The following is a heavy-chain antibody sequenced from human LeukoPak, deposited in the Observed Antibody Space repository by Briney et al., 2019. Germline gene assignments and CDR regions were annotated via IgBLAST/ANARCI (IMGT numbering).Heavy chain of an antibody. J-gene: IGHJ4*02. CDR2: IKQDGSEK. CDR1: GFTFSSYW. CDR3: ARGSRDYYFDY. Sequence: GGSLRLSCAASGFTFSSYWMSWVRQAPGKGLEWVANIKQDGSEKYYVDSVKGRFTISRDNAKNSLYLQMNSLRAEDTAAYYCARGSRDYYFDYWGQGTLVTVSS. D-gene: IGHD2/OR15-2a*01. V-gene: IGHV3-7*03.